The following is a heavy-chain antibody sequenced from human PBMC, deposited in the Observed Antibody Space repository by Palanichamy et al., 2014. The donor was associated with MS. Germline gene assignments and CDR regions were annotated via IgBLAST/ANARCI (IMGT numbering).Heavy chain of an antibody. J-gene: IGHJ4*02. CDR1: GFTFSNYL. CDR2: ISSSGERT. Sequence: VHLVDSGGGLVKPGGSLTISCAASGFTFSNYLMHWVRQAPGKGLEYVSAISSSGERTYYANSVKDRFIISRDNSKNTLSLQMDGLRPEDAGVYYCARERYDSGSFYDYWGQGTLVAVSS. D-gene: IGHD3-10*01. CDR3: ARERYDSGSFYDY. V-gene: IGHV3-64*01.